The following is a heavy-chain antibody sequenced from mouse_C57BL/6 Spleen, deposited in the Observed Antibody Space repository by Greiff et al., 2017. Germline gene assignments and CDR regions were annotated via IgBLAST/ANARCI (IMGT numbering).Heavy chain of an antibody. CDR2: ISSGSSTI. CDR3: ARHYGSRNWYFDV. Sequence: EVKLVESGGGLVKPGGSLKLSCAASGFTFSDYGMHWVRQAPEKGLEWVAYISSGSSTIYYADTVKGRFTISRDNAKNTLFLQMTSLRSEDTAMYYCARHYGSRNWYFDVWGTGTTVTVSS. V-gene: IGHV5-17*01. J-gene: IGHJ1*03. D-gene: IGHD1-1*01. CDR1: GFTFSDYG.